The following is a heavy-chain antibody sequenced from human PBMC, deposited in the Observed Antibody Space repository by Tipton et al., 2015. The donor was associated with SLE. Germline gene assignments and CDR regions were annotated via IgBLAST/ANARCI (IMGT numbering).Heavy chain of an antibody. Sequence: TLSLTCSVSGDSISNGGYYWTWIRQHPGKGLEWTGHIHHSGSTNYSPSLKSRLTISVDTSKNQFSLKLSSVTAADTAVYYCARGGVGGYDYFDYWGQGTLVTVSS. V-gene: IGHV4-31*03. D-gene: IGHD5-12*01. J-gene: IGHJ4*02. CDR2: IHHSGST. CDR1: GDSISNGGYY. CDR3: ARGGVGGYDYFDY.